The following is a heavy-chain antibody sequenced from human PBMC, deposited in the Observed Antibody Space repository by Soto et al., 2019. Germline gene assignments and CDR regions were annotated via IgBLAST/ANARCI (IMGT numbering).Heavy chain of an antibody. Sequence: GGSLRLSCAASGFTFNSYAMTWVRQTPGKGLEWVSAISGSGGNTYYADSVKGRFTISRDNSKNTLYLQMNSLRAEDPAVYYCSKEGGDCSSTSCYGRVYYWGQGTLVTVSS. D-gene: IGHD2-2*03. J-gene: IGHJ4*02. CDR1: GFTFNSYA. CDR2: ISGSGGNT. V-gene: IGHV3-23*01. CDR3: SKEGGDCSSTSCYGRVYY.